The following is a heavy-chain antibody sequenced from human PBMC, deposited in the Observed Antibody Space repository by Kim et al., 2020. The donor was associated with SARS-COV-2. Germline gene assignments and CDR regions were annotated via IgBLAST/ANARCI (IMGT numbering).Heavy chain of an antibody. D-gene: IGHD6-13*01. CDR1: GYSFTSYW. Sequence: GESLKISCKGSGYSFTSYWISWVRQMPGKGLEWMGRIDPSDSYTNYSPSFQGHVTISADKSISTAYLQWSSLKASDTAMYYCARHNSPFKYSSSWYPIKQLSDYYYYYGMDVWGQGTTVTVSS. V-gene: IGHV5-10-1*01. CDR3: ARHNSPFKYSSSWYPIKQLSDYYYYYGMDV. J-gene: IGHJ6*02. CDR2: IDPSDSYT.